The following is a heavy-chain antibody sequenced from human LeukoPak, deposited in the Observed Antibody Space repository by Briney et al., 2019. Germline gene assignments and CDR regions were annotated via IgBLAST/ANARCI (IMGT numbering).Heavy chain of an antibody. Sequence: GGSLRLSCAASGFTFSSYSMNWVRQAPGKGLEWVSSISSSSSYIYYADSVKGRSTISRDNAKNSLYLQMNSLRAEDTAVYYCARGLCRGSTSCYTGDWFDPWGQGTLVTVSS. CDR1: GFTFSSYS. CDR2: ISSSSSYI. J-gene: IGHJ5*02. V-gene: IGHV3-21*01. CDR3: ARGLCRGSTSCYTGDWFDP. D-gene: IGHD2-2*02.